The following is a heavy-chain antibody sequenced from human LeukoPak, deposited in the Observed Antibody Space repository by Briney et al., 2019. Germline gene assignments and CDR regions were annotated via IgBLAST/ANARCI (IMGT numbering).Heavy chain of an antibody. CDR1: GFTFSSYS. CDR2: ISSSSRYI. J-gene: IGHJ4*02. V-gene: IGHV3-21*01. CDR3: ARDRGSSFDY. Sequence: PGGSLRLSCAASGFTFSSYSLNWVRQAPGKGLEWVSSISSSSRYIFYADSVKGRFTISRDSAKNSLYLQMNSLRAEDTAVYYCARDRGSSFDYWGQGTLVTVSS. D-gene: IGHD3-10*01.